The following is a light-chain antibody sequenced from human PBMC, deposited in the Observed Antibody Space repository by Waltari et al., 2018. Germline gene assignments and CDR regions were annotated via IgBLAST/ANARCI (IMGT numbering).Light chain of an antibody. CDR3: QQSYSTPPIT. V-gene: IGKV1-39*01. J-gene: IGKJ5*01. CDR1: KSISSY. CDR2: AAS. Sequence: DIQMTQSPSSLSATVGDSVTIPCRASKSISSYLNWYQQKPGKAPKLLIYAASSLQSGVPSRFSGSGSGTDFTLTISSLQPEDFATYYCQQSYSTPPITFGQGTRLEIK.